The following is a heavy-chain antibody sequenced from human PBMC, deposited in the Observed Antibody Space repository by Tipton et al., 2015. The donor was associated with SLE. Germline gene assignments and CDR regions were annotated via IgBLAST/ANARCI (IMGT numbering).Heavy chain of an antibody. D-gene: IGHD3-10*01. CDR3: ARRGSGSYDI. CDR1: GGSISGYY. Sequence: LRLSCTVSGGSISGYYWSWIRQPPGKGLEWIGEINHSGSTNYNPSLKSRVTISVDTSKNQFSLKLSSVIAADTAVYYCARRGSGSYDIWGQGTMVTVSS. V-gene: IGHV4-34*01. J-gene: IGHJ3*02. CDR2: INHSGST.